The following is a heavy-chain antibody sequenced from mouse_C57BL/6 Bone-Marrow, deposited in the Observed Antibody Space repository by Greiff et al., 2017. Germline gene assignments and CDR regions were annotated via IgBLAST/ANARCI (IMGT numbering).Heavy chain of an antibody. Sequence: QVQLQQSGAELVRPGASVTLSCKASGYTFTDYEMHWVKQTPVHGLEWIGAIDPETGGTAYNQKFKGKAILTADKSSSTAYMALRSLTSEDSAVYYCTRGYFDYWGQGTTRTVSS. CDR3: TRGYFDY. CDR2: IDPETGGT. CDR1: GYTFTDYE. J-gene: IGHJ2*01. V-gene: IGHV1-15*01.